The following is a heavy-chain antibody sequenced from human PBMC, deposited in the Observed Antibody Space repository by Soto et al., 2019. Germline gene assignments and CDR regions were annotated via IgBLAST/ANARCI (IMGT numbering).Heavy chain of an antibody. V-gene: IGHV4-38-2*01. Sequence: SETLSLTCAVSGYSISSGYCWGWIRQSPGKGLEWIGSIYHSGSTYYNPSLKSRVTIPVDTSKNQFSLKLSSVTAADTAVYYCARAGGSLYYFDYWGQGTRVTVSS. D-gene: IGHD1-26*01. CDR1: GYSISSGYC. CDR2: IYHSGST. CDR3: ARAGGSLYYFDY. J-gene: IGHJ4*02.